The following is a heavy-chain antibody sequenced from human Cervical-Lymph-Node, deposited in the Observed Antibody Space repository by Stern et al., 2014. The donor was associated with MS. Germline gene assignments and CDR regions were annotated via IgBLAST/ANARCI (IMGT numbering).Heavy chain of an antibody. CDR1: GYTFTSYY. CDR3: AGGYTFDY. D-gene: IGHD5-18*01. J-gene: IGHJ4*02. Sequence: VQLVESGAEVKKPGASVKVSCKASGYTFTSYYMHWVRQAPGQGLEWMGIIHPNDGSASYAQKCQDRVTMTRDTSTSTLYMELSSLSSEDTAVYYCAGGYTFDYWGQGTLVTVSS. V-gene: IGHV1-46*01. CDR2: IHPNDGSA.